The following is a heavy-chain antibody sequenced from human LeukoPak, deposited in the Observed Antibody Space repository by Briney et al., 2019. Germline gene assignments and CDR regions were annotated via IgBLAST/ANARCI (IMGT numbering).Heavy chain of an antibody. J-gene: IGHJ4*02. D-gene: IGHD3-22*01. CDR1: GFTFSSYA. Sequence: GGSLRLSCAASGFTFSSYAMSWVRQAPGKGLEWVSGISGSGGRGGSTYYAGSVKGRFTISRDNAKNSLYLQMNSLRAEDTAVYYCASVYYYDSSGYYNYLFDYWGQGTLVTVSS. CDR3: ASVYYYDSSGYYNYLFDY. CDR2: ISGSGGRGGST. V-gene: IGHV3-23*01.